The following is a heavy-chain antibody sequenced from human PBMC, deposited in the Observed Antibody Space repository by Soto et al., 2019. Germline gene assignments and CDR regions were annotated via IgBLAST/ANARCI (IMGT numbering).Heavy chain of an antibody. CDR2: IGDYNGNT. Sequence: ASVKDSCKASGYTFTSYGISWVRQAPGQGLEWMGWIGDYNGNTNSAQKLQGRVTMTTDTSTTTSCMKLRSLRSDDTAVYYCAIVAEAARYTPKYDDSGGYFDYWGQGTLVTVSS. J-gene: IGHJ4*02. D-gene: IGHD3-22*01. CDR1: GYTFTSYG. V-gene: IGHV1-18*01. CDR3: AIVAEAARYTPKYDDSGGYFDY.